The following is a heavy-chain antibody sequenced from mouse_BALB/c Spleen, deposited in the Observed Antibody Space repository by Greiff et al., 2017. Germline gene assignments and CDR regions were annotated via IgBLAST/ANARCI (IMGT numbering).Heavy chain of an antibody. CDR1: GFTFSSFG. J-gene: IGHJ1*01. CDR3: ARGGWYFDV. Sequence: DVQLVESGGGLVQPGGSRKLSCAASGFTFSSFGMHWVRQAPEKGLEWVAYISSGSSTIYYADTVKGRFTISRDNPKNTLFLQMTSLRSEDTAMYYCARGGWYFDVWGAGTTVTVSS. CDR2: ISSGSSTI. V-gene: IGHV5-17*02.